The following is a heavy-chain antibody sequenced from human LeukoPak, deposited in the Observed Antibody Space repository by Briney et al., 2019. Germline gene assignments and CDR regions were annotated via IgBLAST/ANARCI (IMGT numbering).Heavy chain of an antibody. CDR2: IRYDGSNK. J-gene: IGHJ3*02. CDR3: AKDGGRGSYYGESGGAFDI. D-gene: IGHD1-26*01. CDR1: GFTFSSYG. V-gene: IGHV3-30*02. Sequence: GGSLRLSCAASGFTFSSYGMHWVRQAPGKGLEWVAFIRYDGSNKYYADSVKGRFTISRDNSKNTLYLQMNSLRAEDTAVYYCAKDGGRGSYYGESGGAFDIWGQGTMVTVSS.